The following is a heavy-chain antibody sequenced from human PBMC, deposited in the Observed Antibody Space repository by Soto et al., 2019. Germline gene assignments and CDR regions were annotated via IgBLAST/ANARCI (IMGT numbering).Heavy chain of an antibody. CDR2: IYYSGST. CDR1: GGSISSGGYY. Sequence: QVQLQESGPGLVKPSQTLSLTCTVSGGSISSGGYYWSWIRQHPGKGLEWTGYIYYSGSTYYNPSLESRVTISVDTSKNQFSLKLSSVTAADTAVYYCARDRIAAAGEGAYYYYYGMDVWGQGTTVTVSS. CDR3: ARDRIAAAGEGAYYYYYGMDV. J-gene: IGHJ6*02. V-gene: IGHV4-31*03. D-gene: IGHD6-13*01.